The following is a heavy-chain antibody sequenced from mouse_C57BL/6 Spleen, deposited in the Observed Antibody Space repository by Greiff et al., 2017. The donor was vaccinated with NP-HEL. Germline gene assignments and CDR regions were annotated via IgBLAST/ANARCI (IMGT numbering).Heavy chain of an antibody. CDR1: GFNIKDYY. CDR2: IDPEDGDT. V-gene: IGHV14-1*01. CDR3: TRQLRLRWAMDY. J-gene: IGHJ4*01. D-gene: IGHD3-2*02. Sequence: EVQLQQSGAELVRPGASVKLSCTASGFNIKDYYMHWVKQRPEQGLEWIGRIDPEDGDTEYAPKFQGKATMTADKSSNTAYLQLSSLTSEDTAVYYCTRQLRLRWAMDYWGQGTSVTVSS.